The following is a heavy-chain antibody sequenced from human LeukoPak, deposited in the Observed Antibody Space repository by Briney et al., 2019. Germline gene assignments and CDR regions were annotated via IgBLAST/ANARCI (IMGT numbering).Heavy chain of an antibody. CDR3: ARDRAVAGNYYGMDV. CDR1: GGSISNYY. J-gene: IGHJ6*02. D-gene: IGHD6-19*01. V-gene: IGHV4-59*01. CDR2: IYYSGTT. Sequence: SETLSLTCIVSGGSISNYYWSWIRQPPGKGLEWIGNIYYSGTTNQNPSLKGRVTMSVDTSKKQFSLRLNSVTAADTAVYYCARDRAVAGNYYGMDVWGQGTTVTVSS.